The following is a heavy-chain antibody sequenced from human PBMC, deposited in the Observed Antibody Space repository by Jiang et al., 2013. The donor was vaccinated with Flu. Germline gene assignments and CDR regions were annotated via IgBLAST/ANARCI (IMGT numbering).Heavy chain of an antibody. Sequence: SGAEVKKSGASVKVSCKASGYTFRSYEIYWVRQAPGQRLEWVGKINAGNGNTKYSQKFQGRVTITRDTSASTAYMELSSLRSEDTAVYYCARNDVLLWFGELSPFDYWGQGTLVTVSS. CDR2: INAGNGNT. V-gene: IGHV1-3*01. CDR1: GYTFRSYE. CDR3: ARNDVLLWFGELSPFDY. D-gene: IGHD3-10*01. J-gene: IGHJ4*02.